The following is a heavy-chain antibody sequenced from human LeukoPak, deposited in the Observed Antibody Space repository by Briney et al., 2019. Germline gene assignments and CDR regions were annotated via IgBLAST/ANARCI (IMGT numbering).Heavy chain of an antibody. CDR2: VNQSGSA. V-gene: IGHV4-34*01. CDR3: ARGRRPPLIPSAIYYSYHTDV. D-gene: IGHD2-2*02. Sequence: PSETLSLTCALYGESLRGYYWSWIPEPPGEGLEWVGEVNQSGSATYNPSLKSRVNISVDTSKNQFSLKLSSVTAADTALYYCARGRRPPLIPSAIYYSYHTDVSGKGTTVTAPS. J-gene: IGHJ6*03. CDR1: GESLRGYY.